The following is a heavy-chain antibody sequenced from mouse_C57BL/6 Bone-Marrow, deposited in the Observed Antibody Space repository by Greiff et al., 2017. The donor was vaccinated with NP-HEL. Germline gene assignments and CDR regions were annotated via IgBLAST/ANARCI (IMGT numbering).Heavy chain of an antibody. V-gene: IGHV3-8*01. Sequence: EVQLQESGPGLAKPSQTLSLSCSVTGYSITSDYWNWIRKFPGNKLEYMGYISYSDSTYYNPSLKSRISITRDTSKNQYYLQLTSVTTEDTATYYCARGAYYSNYVGAMDYWGQGTSVTVSS. J-gene: IGHJ4*01. CDR3: ARGAYYSNYVGAMDY. CDR2: ISYSDST. D-gene: IGHD2-5*01. CDR1: GYSITSDY.